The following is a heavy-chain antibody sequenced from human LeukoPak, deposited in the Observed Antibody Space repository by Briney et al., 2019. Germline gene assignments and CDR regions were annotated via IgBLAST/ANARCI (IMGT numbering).Heavy chain of an antibody. J-gene: IGHJ4*02. CDR2: ISGGGGGT. CDR1: GFTYSSYA. CDR3: AKGDSRSRCDY. V-gene: IGHV3-23*01. Sequence: GGSLRLSCAASGFTYSSYALSWVRQAPRKGLEWVSAISGGGGGTYYADSVKGRFTISRDNSKSTLYLHMNSLRAEDTAVYYCAKGDSRSRCDYWDQGTLVTVSS. D-gene: IGHD3-22*01.